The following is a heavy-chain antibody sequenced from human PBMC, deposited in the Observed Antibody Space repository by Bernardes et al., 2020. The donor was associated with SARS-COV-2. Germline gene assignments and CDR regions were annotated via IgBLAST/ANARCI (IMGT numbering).Heavy chain of an antibody. D-gene: IGHD6-19*01. V-gene: IGHV3-7*04. CDR1: GFTFSAYY. CDR3: ARESGSGWGSSYDYYYGMDV. Sequence: GGSLRLSCAASGFTFSAYYMSWVRQAPGKGLEWVANILQGESDISYVDSVRGRFTISRDNAENTLYLQMNNLRAEDTAVYYCARESGSGWGSSYDYYYGMDVWGQGTAVTVSS. J-gene: IGHJ6*02. CDR2: ILQGESDI.